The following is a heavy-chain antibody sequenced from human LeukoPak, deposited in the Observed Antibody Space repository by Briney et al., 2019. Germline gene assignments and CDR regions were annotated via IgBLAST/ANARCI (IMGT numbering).Heavy chain of an antibody. V-gene: IGHV4-59*01. CDR3: ARGFWYSGSYVEGNFDY. D-gene: IGHD1-26*01. J-gene: IGHJ4*02. Sequence: SETLSLTCTVSGGSISSYYWSWIRQPPGKGLEWIGYIYYSGSTNYNPSLKSRVTISVDTSKNQFSLKLSSVTAADTAVYYCARGFWYSGSYVEGNFDYWGQGTQVIVSS. CDR1: GGSISSYY. CDR2: IYYSGST.